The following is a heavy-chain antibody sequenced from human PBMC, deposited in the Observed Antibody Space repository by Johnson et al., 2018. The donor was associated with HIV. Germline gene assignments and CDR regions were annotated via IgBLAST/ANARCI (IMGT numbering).Heavy chain of an antibody. V-gene: IGHV3-30*04. CDR3: ARLPSGYSRDDLDI. CDR2: ISYDGNKT. J-gene: IGHJ3*02. D-gene: IGHD5-18*01. CDR1: GFTFSSYA. Sequence: QMLLVESGGGVVQPGRSLRLSCAASGFTFSSYAMHWVRQAPGKGLEWVAVISYDGNKTYYADSVRGLTISRDNSKNTLYLQLSSLRSEDTAVYYCARLPSGYSRDDLDIWGQGTMVTVSS.